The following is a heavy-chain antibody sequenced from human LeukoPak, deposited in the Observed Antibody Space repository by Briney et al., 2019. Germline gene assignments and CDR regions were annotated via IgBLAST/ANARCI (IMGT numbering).Heavy chain of an antibody. D-gene: IGHD4-23*01. J-gene: IGHJ4*02. CDR1: GFTFSSYA. V-gene: IGHV3-21*01. CDR2: ISSSSSFI. Sequence: PGGSLRLSCAASGFTFSSYAMHWVRQAPGKGLEWVSSISSSSSFIYYADSVKGRFTISRDNAKNSLFLQMNSLRAEDTAVYYCARALWRTVVTAFGYWGQGTLVTVSS. CDR3: ARALWRTVVTAFGY.